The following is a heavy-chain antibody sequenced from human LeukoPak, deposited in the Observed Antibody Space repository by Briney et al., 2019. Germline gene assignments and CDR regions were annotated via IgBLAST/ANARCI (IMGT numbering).Heavy chain of an antibody. CDR3: AKEGAGSSNRYFQH. CDR2: ISGSGSYI. Sequence: GGSLRLSCAASGFTFSTYAMNWVRQAPGKGLEWVSVISGSGSYIYYADSVKGRFTISSDNSKNTLYLQMNSPRADDTAVYYCAKEGAGSSNRYFQHWGQGTLVTVSS. J-gene: IGHJ1*01. CDR1: GFTFSTYA. V-gene: IGHV3-23*01. D-gene: IGHD2-15*01.